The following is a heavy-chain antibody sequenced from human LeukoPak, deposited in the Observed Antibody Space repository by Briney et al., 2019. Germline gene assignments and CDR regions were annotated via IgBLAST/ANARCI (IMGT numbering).Heavy chain of an antibody. CDR1: GFTFSSHW. J-gene: IGHJ4*01. V-gene: IGHV3-74*01. CDR3: ARDALGGRTKFDS. Sequence: PGGSLRLSCVASGFTFSSHWMHWVRHVPGKGLMWVSRINGDGSRIHYGDSVKGRFTISGDNAKNTLYLQMTSLRGDDTAIYFCARDALGGRTKFDSWGHGSLVTVSS. CDR2: INGDGSRI. D-gene: IGHD3-16*01.